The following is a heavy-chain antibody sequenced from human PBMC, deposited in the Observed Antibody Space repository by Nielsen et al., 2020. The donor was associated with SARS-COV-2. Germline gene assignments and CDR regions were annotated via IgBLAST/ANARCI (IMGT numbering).Heavy chain of an antibody. J-gene: IGHJ6*02. CDR3: ARGVTDPDYGMDV. V-gene: IGHV4-30-2*01. D-gene: IGHD3-10*01. CDR1: GGSFTAYS. CDR2: IYHSGST. Sequence: SETLSLTCAVSGGSFTAYSWSWIRQPPGKGLEWIGYIYHSGSTYYNPSLKSRVTISVDRSKNQFSLKLSSVTAADTAVYYCARGVTDPDYGMDVWGQGTTVTVSS.